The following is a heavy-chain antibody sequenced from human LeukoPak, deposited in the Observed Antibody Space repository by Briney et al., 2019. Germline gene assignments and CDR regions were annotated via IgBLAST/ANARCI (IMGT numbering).Heavy chain of an antibody. Sequence: SETLSLTCTVSGGSISSYYWSWIRQPPGKGLEWIGYIYYSGSTNYNPSLKSRVTISVDTSKNQFSLKLSSVTAADTAVYYCARIQGYGDYPDYWGQGTLVTVSS. CDR3: ARIQGYGDYPDY. V-gene: IGHV4-59*01. J-gene: IGHJ4*02. D-gene: IGHD4-17*01. CDR2: IYYSGST. CDR1: GGSISSYY.